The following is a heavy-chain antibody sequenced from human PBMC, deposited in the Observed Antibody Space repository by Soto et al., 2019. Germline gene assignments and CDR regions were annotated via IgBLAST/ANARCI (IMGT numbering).Heavy chain of an antibody. CDR3: ARGVRGHYGKDV. Sequence: EVQLVESGGGLVQPGGSLRLSCAASGFTFNNYWIHWVRQAPGKGLMWVSRINGDGTTTNYADSVKARFAISRDNAKNTVYLQMNSLRAEDTALYYCARGVRGHYGKDVWGQGTTVTVSS. CDR1: GFTFNNYW. J-gene: IGHJ6*02. CDR2: INGDGTTT. D-gene: IGHD3-10*01. V-gene: IGHV3-74*01.